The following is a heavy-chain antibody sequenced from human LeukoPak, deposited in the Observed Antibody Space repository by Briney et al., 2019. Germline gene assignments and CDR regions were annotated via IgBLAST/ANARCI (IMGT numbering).Heavy chain of an antibody. CDR3: ARGRWAPGVEGYYFDY. D-gene: IGHD4-23*01. V-gene: IGHV4-59*01. CDR2: IYYSGST. J-gene: IGHJ4*02. CDR1: GVSISSYY. Sequence: AETLSLTCTVSGVSISSYYWSWIRQPPGKGLEWIGYIYYSGSTNYNPSLKSRVTISVDTSKNQFSLKLSSVTAADTAVYYYARGRWAPGVEGYYFDYWGQGTLVTVSS.